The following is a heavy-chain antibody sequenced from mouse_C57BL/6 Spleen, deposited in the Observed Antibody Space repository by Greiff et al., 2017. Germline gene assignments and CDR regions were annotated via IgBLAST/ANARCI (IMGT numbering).Heavy chain of an antibody. V-gene: IGHV1-50*01. J-gene: IGHJ2*01. Sequence: VQLQQPGAELVKPGASVKLSCKASGYTFTSYWMQWVKQRPGQGLEWIGEIDPSDSYTNYNQQFKGKATLTVDTSSSTAYMQLSSLTSEDSAVYYCAREATVAADYWGQGTTLTVSS. CDR1: GYTFTSYW. CDR2: IDPSDSYT. CDR3: AREATVAADY. D-gene: IGHD1-1*01.